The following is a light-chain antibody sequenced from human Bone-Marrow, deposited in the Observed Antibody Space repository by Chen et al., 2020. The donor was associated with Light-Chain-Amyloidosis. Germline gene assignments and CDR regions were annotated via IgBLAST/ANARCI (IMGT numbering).Light chain of an antibody. Sequence: NFMLTQPHSVSDSPGKTAIISCPRSSGSIATNYVPWYQQRPGSSPATVIYEDDQRPSGVPDRFSGSIDRSSNSASLTISGLKTEDEADYYCQSYQGSSQGVFGGGTKLTVL. J-gene: IGLJ3*02. CDR1: SGSIATNY. CDR2: EDD. V-gene: IGLV6-57*01. CDR3: QSYQGSSQGV.